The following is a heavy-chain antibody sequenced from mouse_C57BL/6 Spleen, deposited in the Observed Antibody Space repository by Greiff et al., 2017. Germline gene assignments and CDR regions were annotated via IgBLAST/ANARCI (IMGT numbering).Heavy chain of an antibody. D-gene: IGHD2-9*01. V-gene: IGHV14-4*01. CDR1: GFNIKDDY. Sequence: VQLQQSGAELVRPGASVKLSCTASGFNIKDDYMHWVKQRPEQGLEWIGWIDPENGDTEYASKFQGKATITADTSSNTAYLQLSSLTSEDTAVYYCTPTMVTSWFAYGGQGTLVTVSA. CDR3: TPTMVTSWFAY. J-gene: IGHJ3*01. CDR2: IDPENGDT.